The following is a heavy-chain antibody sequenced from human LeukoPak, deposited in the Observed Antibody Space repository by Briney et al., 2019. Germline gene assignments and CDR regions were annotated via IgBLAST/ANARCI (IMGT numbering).Heavy chain of an antibody. V-gene: IGHV4-34*01. CDR1: GGSFSGYY. J-gene: IGHJ4*02. Sequence: SETLSLTCAVYGGSFSGYYWSWIRQPPGKGLEWIGEINHSGSTNYNPSLKSRVTISVDTSKNQFSLKLSSVTAADTAVYYCARGRRVLGVIPAGASEFDYWGQGTLVTVSS. CDR3: ARGRRVLGVIPAGASEFDY. D-gene: IGHD3-10*01. CDR2: INHSGST.